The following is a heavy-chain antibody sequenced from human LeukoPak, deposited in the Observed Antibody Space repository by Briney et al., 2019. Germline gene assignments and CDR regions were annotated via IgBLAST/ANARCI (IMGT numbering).Heavy chain of an antibody. D-gene: IGHD3-10*01. CDR2: MYHSGSI. J-gene: IGHJ3*02. CDR1: GVSISSNY. V-gene: IGHV4-59*01. Sequence: SETLSLTCTVSGVSISSNYWSWIRQPPGKGLEWIGYMYHSGSINYNPSLKSRVTISVDTSKNQFFLNLSSVTVADTAVYCCARWALKSSFDIWGQGTMVTVSS. CDR3: ARWALKSSFDI.